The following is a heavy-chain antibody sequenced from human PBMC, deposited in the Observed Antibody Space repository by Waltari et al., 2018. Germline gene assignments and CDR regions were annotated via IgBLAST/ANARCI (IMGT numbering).Heavy chain of an antibody. CDR3: TADLSEFGHGEIDF. V-gene: IGHV3-15*01. J-gene: IGHJ4*02. CDR1: GFSFSPAG. CDR2: IKSRGSGETV. D-gene: IGHD3-3*01. Sequence: EVQLVESGGGLVAPGGSLRLCWRASGFSFSPAGVTWVRPGPGKGLEWVGLIKSRGSGETVDYAAPVKGRFTISRDDSKDTVYLQMSSLRVEDTALYYCTADLSEFGHGEIDFWGQGSQVTVSS.